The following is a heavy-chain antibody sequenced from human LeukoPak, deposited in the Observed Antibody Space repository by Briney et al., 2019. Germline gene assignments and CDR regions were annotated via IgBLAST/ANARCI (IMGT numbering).Heavy chain of an antibody. V-gene: IGHV4-39*07. D-gene: IGHD3-3*01. CDR2: IYYSGST. J-gene: IGHJ3*02. CDR1: GGSISSSSYY. Sequence: SETLSLTCTVSGGSISSSSYYWGWIRQPPGKGLEWIGSIYYSGSTYYNPSLKSRVIISVDTSKNQFSLKLSSVTAADTAVYYCARSYYDFWSGYYGGAFDIWGQGTMVTVSS. CDR3: ARSYYDFWSGYYGGAFDI.